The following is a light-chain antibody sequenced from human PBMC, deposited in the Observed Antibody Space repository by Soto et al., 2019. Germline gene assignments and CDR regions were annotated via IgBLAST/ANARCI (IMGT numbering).Light chain of an antibody. V-gene: IGLV2-8*01. CDR2: EVS. Sequence: QSALTQPPSASGSPGQSVTISCTGTSSDVGGYNSVSWYQQHPGRAPKLLVYEVSKWPSGVPDRFSASKSDNTASLTVSGLQAEDEADYYCSSYAGSKNLVFGGGTKLTVL. J-gene: IGLJ3*02. CDR3: SSYAGSKNLV. CDR1: SSDVGGYNS.